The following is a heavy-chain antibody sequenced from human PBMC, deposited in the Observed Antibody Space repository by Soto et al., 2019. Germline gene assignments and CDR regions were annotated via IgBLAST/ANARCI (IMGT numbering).Heavy chain of an antibody. V-gene: IGHV1-18*01. CDR1: GFTFNTYV. Sequence: QVQLVQSGAEVKKPGASVTVSCQASGFTFNTYVITWVRQAPGQGLEWLGWISVYHGNTNYAQKDKGRDTMTTETSTSTAYMELRSQRSDDTAVYYCARGGSGSYRMFDYWGQGTLVTVSS. D-gene: IGHD1-26*01. CDR2: ISVYHGNT. J-gene: IGHJ4*02. CDR3: ARGGSGSYRMFDY.